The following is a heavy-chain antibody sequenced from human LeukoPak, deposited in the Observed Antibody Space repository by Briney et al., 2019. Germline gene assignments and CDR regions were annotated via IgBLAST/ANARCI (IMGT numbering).Heavy chain of an antibody. CDR1: GFTVSSNF. CDR2: IYSGGGT. Sequence: PGGSLRLSCAASGFTVSSNFINWVRQAPGKGLEWVSVIYSGGGTSYAGSVKGRFTISRDNSKNTLYLQMNSLRAEDTAVYYCAREREDDYGDYGGFDYWGQGTLVTVSS. J-gene: IGHJ4*02. D-gene: IGHD4-17*01. CDR3: AREREDDYGDYGGFDY. V-gene: IGHV3-53*01.